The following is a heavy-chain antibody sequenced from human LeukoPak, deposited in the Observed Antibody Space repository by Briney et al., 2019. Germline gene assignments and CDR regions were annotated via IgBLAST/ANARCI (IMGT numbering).Heavy chain of an antibody. CDR3: ARDWKGIDY. D-gene: IGHD1-1*01. V-gene: IGHV3-48*03. CDR1: GFTFSSYE. J-gene: IGHJ4*02. CDR2: VSSSGSTI. Sequence: GGSLRLSCAASGFTFSSYEMNWVRQAPGKGLEWVSYVSSSGSTIYYADSVKGRFTISRDNAKNSLYLQMNSLRAEDTAVYYCARDWKGIDYWGQGTLVTVSS.